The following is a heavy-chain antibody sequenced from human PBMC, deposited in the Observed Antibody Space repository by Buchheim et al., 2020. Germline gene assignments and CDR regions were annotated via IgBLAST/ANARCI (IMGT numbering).Heavy chain of an antibody. V-gene: IGHV3-30*04. CDR3: ARDRYYGVGAIYTPSPRLNWFDP. J-gene: IGHJ5*02. D-gene: IGHD1-26*01. Sequence: QVQLVESGGGVVQPGRSLRLSCAASGFTFSSYAMHWVRQAPGKGLEWVAVISYDGSNKYYADSVKGRFTISRDNSKTTLYLQMNSLRAEDTAVYYCARDRYYGVGAIYTPSPRLNWFDPWGQGTL. CDR1: GFTFSSYA. CDR2: ISYDGSNK.